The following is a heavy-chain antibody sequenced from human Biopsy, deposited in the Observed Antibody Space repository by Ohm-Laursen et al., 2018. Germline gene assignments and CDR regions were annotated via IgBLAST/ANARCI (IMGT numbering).Heavy chain of an antibody. V-gene: IGHV3-33*01. Sequence: RSLRLSCTASGFTFSRHGMHWVRQAPGKGLEWVAVIWSDGNNKYYADSVKGRFTISRDTSRNTLYMQMNSLRVEDTALYYCARDAEEFDSSGPRFDCWGQGTLVTVSS. CDR3: ARDAEEFDSSGPRFDC. CDR1: GFTFSRHG. CDR2: IWSDGNNK. J-gene: IGHJ4*02. D-gene: IGHD3-22*01.